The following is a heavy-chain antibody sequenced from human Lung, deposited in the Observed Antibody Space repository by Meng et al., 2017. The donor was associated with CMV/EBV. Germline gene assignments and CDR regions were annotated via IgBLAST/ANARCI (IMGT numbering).Heavy chain of an antibody. J-gene: IGHJ4*02. CDR2: IRYDGSNK. V-gene: IGHV3-30*02. CDR1: GFTFSSYG. Sequence: GGSLRLXCAASGFTFSSYGMHWVRQAPGKGLEWVAFIRYDGSNKYYADSVKGRFTISRDNSKNTLYLQMNSLRAEDTAVYYRAKGSGDGYNFAGTLDYWGQGTLVTVSS. D-gene: IGHD5-24*01. CDR3: AKGSGDGYNFAGTLDY.